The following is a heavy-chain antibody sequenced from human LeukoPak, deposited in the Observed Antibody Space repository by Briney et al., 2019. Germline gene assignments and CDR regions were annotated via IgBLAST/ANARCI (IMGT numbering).Heavy chain of an antibody. D-gene: IGHD3-3*01. V-gene: IGHV3-20*01. CDR2: INWNGGST. CDR1: GFTFDDYG. J-gene: IGHJ6*02. CDR3: ARDQGYDFWSGYTTKNYGMDV. Sequence: GGSLRLSCAASGFTFDDYGMSWVRHAPGKGLEWVSGINWNGGSTGYADSVKGRFTIPRDNAKNSLYLQMNSLRAEDTALYHCARDQGYDFWSGYTTKNYGMDVWGQGTTVTVSS.